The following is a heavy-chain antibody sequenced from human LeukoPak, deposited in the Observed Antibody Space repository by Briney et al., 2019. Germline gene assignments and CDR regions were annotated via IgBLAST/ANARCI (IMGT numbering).Heavy chain of an antibody. CDR2: IKQDRSEK. J-gene: IGHJ4*02. V-gene: IGHV3-7*01. D-gene: IGHD3-9*01. Sequence: GGSLRLSCAASGFTFSSYWMSWVRQAPGKGLELVANIKQDRSEKYYVDSVKGRFTISRDNAKNSLYLQMNSLRAEDTAVYYCASLDSYDILTGYYTSGDYWGQGTLVTVSS. CDR1: GFTFSSYW. CDR3: ASLDSYDILTGYYTSGDY.